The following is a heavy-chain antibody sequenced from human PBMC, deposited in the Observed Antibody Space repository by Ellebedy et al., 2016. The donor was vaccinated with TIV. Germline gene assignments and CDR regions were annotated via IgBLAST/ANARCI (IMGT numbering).Heavy chain of an antibody. Sequence: SETLSLTXTVSGGSISSYYWSWIRQPPGKGLEWIGYIYYSGSTNYNPSLKSRVTISVDTSKNQFSLKLSSVTAADTAVYYCARSYYYGSGSYGRNNWFDPWGQGTLVTVSS. V-gene: IGHV4-59*12. J-gene: IGHJ5*02. D-gene: IGHD3-10*01. CDR3: ARSYYYGSGSYGRNNWFDP. CDR2: IYYSGST. CDR1: GGSISSYY.